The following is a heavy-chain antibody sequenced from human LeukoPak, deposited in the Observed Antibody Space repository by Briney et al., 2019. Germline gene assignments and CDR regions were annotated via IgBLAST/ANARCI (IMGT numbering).Heavy chain of an antibody. CDR2: ISSSSSNI. D-gene: IGHD4-23*01. Sequence: KPGGSLRLSCAASGLTFSTYSMNWVRQAPGKGLEWVSSISSSSSNIYYADSLRCRFTISRDNAKNSLYLQMNSLRAEDMAVYYCASSTAGRWYRDSHYFGYWGQGILVTVSS. V-gene: IGHV3-21*01. CDR1: GLTFSTYS. CDR3: ASSTAGRWYRDSHYFGY. J-gene: IGHJ4*02.